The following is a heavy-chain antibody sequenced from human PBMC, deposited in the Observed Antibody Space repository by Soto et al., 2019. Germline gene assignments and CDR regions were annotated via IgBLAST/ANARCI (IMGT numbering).Heavy chain of an antibody. J-gene: IGHJ5*02. CDR2: INGDGSRT. CDR1: GFTFSNNW. V-gene: IGHV3-74*01. D-gene: IGHD1-26*01. CDR3: ATVGTGSYNWLDP. Sequence: EVQLVESGGGLVQPGGSLRLSCAASGFTFSNNWMHWVRQAPGKGLVWVSRINGDGSRTNYADSVRGRFTISRDNAKKTLFLQMNGLKAEATAVYYCATVGTGSYNWLDPWGQGTLVTVSS.